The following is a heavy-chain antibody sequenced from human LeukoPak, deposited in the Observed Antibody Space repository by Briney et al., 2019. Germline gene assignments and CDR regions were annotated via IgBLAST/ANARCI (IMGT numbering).Heavy chain of an antibody. J-gene: IGHJ5*02. Sequence: PSETLSLTCTVSGGSISSYYWSWIRQPAGKGLEWIGRIYTSGSTNYNPSLKSRVTTSVDTSKNQFSLKLTAVTAADTAVYYCARGVPQGWDLLGWFDPWGQGSLVTVSS. D-gene: IGHD1-26*01. V-gene: IGHV4-4*07. CDR3: ARGVPQGWDLLGWFDP. CDR2: IYTSGST. CDR1: GGSISSYY.